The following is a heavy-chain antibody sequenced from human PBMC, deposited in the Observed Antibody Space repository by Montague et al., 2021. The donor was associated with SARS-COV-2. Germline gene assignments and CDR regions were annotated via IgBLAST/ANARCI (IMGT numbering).Heavy chain of an antibody. CDR1: GGSISHYY. J-gene: IGHJ4*02. Sequence: SETLSLTCAVSGGSISHYYWSWIRQPPGKGLEWIGYIYSSGGTNYNPSLKSRVTLSLDPAKNHFSLRLSSVTAADTAVYYCARRTDILTGYYDYWGQGTLVTVSS. D-gene: IGHD3-9*01. V-gene: IGHV4-59*01. CDR3: ARRTDILTGYYDY. CDR2: IYSSGGT.